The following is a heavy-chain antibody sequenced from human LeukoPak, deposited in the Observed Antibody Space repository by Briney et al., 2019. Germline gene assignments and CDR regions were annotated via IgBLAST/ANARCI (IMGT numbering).Heavy chain of an antibody. CDR2: ISGSGGST. D-gene: IGHD1-26*01. V-gene: IGHV3-23*01. CDR1: GFTFSNYA. CDR3: AKDNEKWELLPIGGY. Sequence: GGSLRLSCAASGFTFSNYAMSWVRQAPGKGLEWVSAISGSGGSTYYADSVKGRFTISRDNSKNTLYLQMNSLRAEDTAVYYCAKDNEKWELLPIGGYWGQGTLVTVSS. J-gene: IGHJ4*02.